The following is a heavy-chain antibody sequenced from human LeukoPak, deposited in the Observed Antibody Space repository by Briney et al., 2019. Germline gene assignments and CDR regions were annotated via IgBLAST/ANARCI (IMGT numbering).Heavy chain of an antibody. J-gene: IGHJ6*02. CDR3: AKASCGGECYYAMDV. D-gene: IGHD2-21*01. V-gene: IGHV3-64*04. CDR1: GFTFSTYA. Sequence: GGSLRLSCSASGFTFSTYAMHWVRQAPGKGLEYVAAISNNGGSTYYADSVKGRFTISRDNSKNTLYLQMNSLRAEDTAVYYCAKASCGGECYYAMDVWGQGTTVTVSS. CDR2: ISNNGGST.